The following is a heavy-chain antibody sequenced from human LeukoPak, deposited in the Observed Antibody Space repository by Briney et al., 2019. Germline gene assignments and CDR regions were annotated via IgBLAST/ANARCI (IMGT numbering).Heavy chain of an antibody. CDR3: ARGAVALVY. V-gene: IGHV4-61*02. D-gene: IGHD6-19*01. Sequence: SETLSLTCTVSGGSISSGSYYWSRIRQPAGKGLEWIGRIYTSGSTNYNPSLKSRVTISVDTSKNQFSLKLSSVTAADTAVYYCARGAVALVYWGQGTLVTVSS. J-gene: IGHJ4*02. CDR1: GGSISSGSYY. CDR2: IYTSGST.